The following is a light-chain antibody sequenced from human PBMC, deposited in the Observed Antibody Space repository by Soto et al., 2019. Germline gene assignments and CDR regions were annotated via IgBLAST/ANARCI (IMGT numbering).Light chain of an antibody. V-gene: IGLV2-8*01. Sequence: QSALTQSPSASGSPGQSVTISCTGTSSDVGMYNYVSWYQQHPGKAPKLMIYEVTKRPSGVPDRFSGSKSGNTASLTVSGLQPEDEADYYCSSYGGSNNYVLFGGGTKVTVL. CDR1: SSDVGMYNY. CDR3: SSYGGSNNYVL. CDR2: EVT. J-gene: IGLJ2*01.